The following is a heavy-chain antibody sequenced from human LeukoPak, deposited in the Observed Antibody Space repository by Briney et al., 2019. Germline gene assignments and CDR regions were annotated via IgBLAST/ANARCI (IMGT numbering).Heavy chain of an antibody. D-gene: IGHD6-19*01. CDR2: ISGSGGST. V-gene: IGHV3-23*01. CDR1: GFTFSSYA. Sequence: GGSLRLSCAASGFTFSSYAMSWVRQAPGKGLEWVSAISGSGGSTYYADSMKGRFTISRDNSKNTLYLQMNSLRAEDTAVYYCAKGSYSSGWYNWGQGTLVTVSS. CDR3: AKGSYSSGWYN. J-gene: IGHJ4*02.